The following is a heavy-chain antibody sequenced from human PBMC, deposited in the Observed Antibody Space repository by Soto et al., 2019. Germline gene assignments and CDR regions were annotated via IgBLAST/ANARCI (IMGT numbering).Heavy chain of an antibody. Sequence: ASVKVSCKASGYTFTSYAMHWVHQAPGQRLEWMGWINAGNGNTKYSQKFQGRVTITRDTSASTAYMELSSLRSEDTAVYYCARDLSDSAAAGLLIDYWGQGTLVTVSS. D-gene: IGHD6-13*01. J-gene: IGHJ4*02. CDR3: ARDLSDSAAAGLLIDY. CDR1: GYTFTSYA. V-gene: IGHV1-3*01. CDR2: INAGNGNT.